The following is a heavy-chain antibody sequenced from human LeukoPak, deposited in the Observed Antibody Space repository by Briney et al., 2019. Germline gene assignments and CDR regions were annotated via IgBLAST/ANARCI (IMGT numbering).Heavy chain of an antibody. CDR2: ISYDGSNK. V-gene: IGHV3-30*18. CDR3: AKEIGEAAAGSDWFDP. Sequence: PGGSLRPSCAASGFTFSSYGMHWVRQAPGKGLEWVAVISYDGSNKYYADSVKGRFTISRDNSKNTLYLQMNSLRAEDTAVYYCAKEIGEAAAGSDWFDPWGQGTLVTVSS. J-gene: IGHJ5*02. D-gene: IGHD6-13*01. CDR1: GFTFSSYG.